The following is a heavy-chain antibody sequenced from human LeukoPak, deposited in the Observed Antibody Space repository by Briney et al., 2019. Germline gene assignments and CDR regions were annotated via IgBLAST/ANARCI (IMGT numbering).Heavy chain of an antibody. V-gene: IGHV3-30*18. J-gene: IGHJ3*02. Sequence: PGGSLRLSCAASGFTFSSYGLHWVRQAPGKGLEWVAVISYDGSNKYYADSVKGRFTISRDNAKNSLYLQMNSLRAEDMALYYCAKGVVPAATAFDIWGQGTMVTVSS. CDR1: GFTFSSYG. D-gene: IGHD2-2*01. CDR2: ISYDGSNK. CDR3: AKGVVPAATAFDI.